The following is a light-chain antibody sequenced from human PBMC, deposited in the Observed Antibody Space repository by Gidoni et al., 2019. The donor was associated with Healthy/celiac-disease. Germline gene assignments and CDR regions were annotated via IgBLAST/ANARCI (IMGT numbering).Light chain of an antibody. CDR3: EQYGSSPFP. CDR1: QSVSSSY. J-gene: IGKJ3*01. Sequence: EIVLTQSPATLSLSPGERATLSCGASQSVSSSYFALYQQKPGLAPRLLIYDASSRATGIPYRFSGSGSGTDFTLTISRLEPEDFAVYYCEQYGSSPFPFGPGTKVDIK. CDR2: DAS. V-gene: IGKV3D-20*01.